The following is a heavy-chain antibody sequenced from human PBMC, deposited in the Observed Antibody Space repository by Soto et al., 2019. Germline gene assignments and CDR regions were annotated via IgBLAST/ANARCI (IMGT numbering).Heavy chain of an antibody. D-gene: IGHD1-26*01. J-gene: IGHJ3*02. CDR3: ATSTVGATTFPPHAFYI. CDR2: IIPIFGTA. V-gene: IGHV1-69*01. Sequence: QVQLVQSGAEVQKPGSSVKVSCKASGGTFSSYAISWVRQAPGQGLEWMGGIIPIFGTANYAQKFQGRVTITADESTSTAYMELSSLRSEDTAVYYCATSTVGATTFPPHAFYIWGQGTMVTVSS. CDR1: GGTFSSYA.